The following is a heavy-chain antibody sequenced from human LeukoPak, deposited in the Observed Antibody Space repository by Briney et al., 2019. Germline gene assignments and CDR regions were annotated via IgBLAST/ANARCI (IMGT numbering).Heavy chain of an antibody. J-gene: IGHJ3*02. Sequence: GRSLRLSCAASGFTFSSYGMHWVRQAPGKGLEWVAVIWYDGSNKYYADSVKGRFTISRDNSKNTLHLQMNSLRAEDTAVYYCARDRLGAFDIWGQGTMVTVSS. CDR1: GFTFSSYG. CDR3: ARDRLGAFDI. CDR2: IWYDGSNK. V-gene: IGHV3-33*01. D-gene: IGHD6-25*01.